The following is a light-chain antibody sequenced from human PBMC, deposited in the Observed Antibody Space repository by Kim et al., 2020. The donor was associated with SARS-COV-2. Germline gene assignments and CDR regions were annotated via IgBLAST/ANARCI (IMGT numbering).Light chain of an antibody. CDR1: SVRSNF. CDR3: NSRDSNDNVV. V-gene: IGLV3-19*01. Sequence: VALGQTVRITCQEDSVRSNFATWHQQKPGQAPIVVIYGKNSRPSGIPDRFSGYSSENTASLTITGTQAGDEADYYCNSRDSNDNVVFGGGTQLTVL. CDR2: GKN. J-gene: IGLJ2*01.